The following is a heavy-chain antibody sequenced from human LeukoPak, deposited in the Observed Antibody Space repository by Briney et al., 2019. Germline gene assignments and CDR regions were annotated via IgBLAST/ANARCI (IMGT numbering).Heavy chain of an antibody. Sequence: GGSLRLSCAASGFTFSSYSMNWVRQAPGKVLEWVSSISSSSSYIYYADSVKGRFTISRDNAKNSLYLQMNSLRAEDTAVYYCARVPGVVVYYYYYYMDVWGKGTTVTVSS. CDR3: ARVPGVVVYYYYYYMDV. D-gene: IGHD3-22*01. V-gene: IGHV3-21*01. J-gene: IGHJ6*03. CDR2: ISSSSSYI. CDR1: GFTFSSYS.